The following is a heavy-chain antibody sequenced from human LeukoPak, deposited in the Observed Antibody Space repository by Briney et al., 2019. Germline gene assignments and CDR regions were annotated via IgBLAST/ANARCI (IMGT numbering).Heavy chain of an antibody. V-gene: IGHV4-59*12. Sequence: SETLSLTCTVSGGSISSYYWSWIRQPPGKGLEWIGYIYHSGSTYYNPSLKSRVTISVDRSKNQFSLKLSSVTAADTAVYYCARSYPGYCSSTSCYPNWFDPWGQGTLVTVSS. CDR3: ARSYPGYCSSTSCYPNWFDP. D-gene: IGHD2-2*01. J-gene: IGHJ5*02. CDR1: GGSISSYY. CDR2: IYHSGST.